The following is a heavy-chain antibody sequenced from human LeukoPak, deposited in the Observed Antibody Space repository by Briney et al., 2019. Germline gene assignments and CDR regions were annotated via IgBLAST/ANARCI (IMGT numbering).Heavy chain of an antibody. CDR2: IIPIFGAA. V-gene: IGHV1-69*13. J-gene: IGHJ2*01. CDR1: GGTFSSYA. Sequence: GASVKVSCKASGGTFSSYAISWVRQAPGQGLEWMGGIIPIFGAANYAQKFQGRVTITADESTSTAYMELSSLRSEDTAVYYCARDFPLIGPGWYFDLWGRGTLVTVSS. CDR3: ARDFPLIGPGWYFDL.